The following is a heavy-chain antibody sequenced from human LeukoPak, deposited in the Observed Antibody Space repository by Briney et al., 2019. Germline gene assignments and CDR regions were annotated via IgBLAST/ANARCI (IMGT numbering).Heavy chain of an antibody. CDR3: AREGCTNGVCSPWDRYYYYMDV. CDR1: GGSISSGDYY. Sequence: SETLSLTCTVSGGSISSGDYYWSWIRQPPGKGLEWIGYIYYSGSTYYNPSLKSRVTISVDTSKNQFSLKLSSVTAAYAAVYYCAREGCTNGVCSPWDRYYYYMDVWGKGTTVTVSS. J-gene: IGHJ6*03. V-gene: IGHV4-30-4*08. CDR2: IYYSGST. D-gene: IGHD2-8*01.